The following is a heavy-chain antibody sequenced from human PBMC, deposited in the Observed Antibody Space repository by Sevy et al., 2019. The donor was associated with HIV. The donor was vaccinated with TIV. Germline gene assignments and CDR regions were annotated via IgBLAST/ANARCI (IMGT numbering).Heavy chain of an antibody. J-gene: IGHJ4*02. Sequence: ASVKVSCKASGGTFSSYAISWVRQAPGQGLEWTGGIIPIFGTANYAQKFQGRVTITADESTSTAYMELSSLRSEDTAVYYCARSYGDYDYFDYWRQGTLVTVSS. CDR3: ARSYGDYDYFDY. CDR1: GGTFSSYA. D-gene: IGHD4-17*01. CDR2: IIPIFGTA. V-gene: IGHV1-69*13.